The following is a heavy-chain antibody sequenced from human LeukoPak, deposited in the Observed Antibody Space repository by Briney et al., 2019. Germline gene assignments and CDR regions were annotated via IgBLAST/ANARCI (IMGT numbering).Heavy chain of an antibody. CDR3: ARGGRNIDS. CDR1: GFTFSAFW. V-gene: IGHV3-7*01. CDR2: IKVDGTEK. J-gene: IGHJ4*02. D-gene: IGHD4-11*01. Sequence: PGGSLRLSCAASGFTFSAFWMSWVRHAPGKGLEWVANIKVDGTEKNYVDSVKGRLTISRDNAKNSLYLQMNSLRTEDTAVYYCARGGRNIDSWGQGTLVTVSS.